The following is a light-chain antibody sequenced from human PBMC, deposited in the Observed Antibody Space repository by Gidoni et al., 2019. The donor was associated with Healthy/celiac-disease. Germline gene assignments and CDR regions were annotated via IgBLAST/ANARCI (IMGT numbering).Light chain of an antibody. CDR3: QQFNSYPFLT. J-gene: IGKJ4*01. Sequence: TKLTQPPSSLSASVGDRVTITCRASQGISSALAWYQQKPGKAPKLLIYDASSLESGVPSRFSGSGSGTDFTLTISSLQPEDFATYYCQQFNSYPFLTFGGGTKVEIK. CDR1: QGISSA. CDR2: DAS. V-gene: IGKV1-13*02.